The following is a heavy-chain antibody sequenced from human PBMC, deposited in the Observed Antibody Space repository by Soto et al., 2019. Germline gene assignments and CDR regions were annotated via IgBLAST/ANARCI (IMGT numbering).Heavy chain of an antibody. V-gene: IGHV1-2*02. CDR1: GYTFTRYT. J-gene: IGHJ4*02. CDR3: ARGSHYGDSTFDY. CDR2: INPNSGGT. Sequence: ASVKVSCKASGYTFTRYTMHWVRQAPGQGLEWMGWINPNSGGTNYAQKFQGRVTMTRDTSISTAYMELSRLRSDDTAVYYCARGSHYGDSTFDYWGQGTLVTVSS. D-gene: IGHD4-17*01.